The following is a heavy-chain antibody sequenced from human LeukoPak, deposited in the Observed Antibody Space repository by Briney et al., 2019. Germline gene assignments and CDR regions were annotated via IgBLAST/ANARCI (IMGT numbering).Heavy chain of an antibody. CDR2: ISSSSSTM. Sequence: QSGGSLRLSCAASGFTFRSYSMNWVRQAPGKGLEWVSYISSSSSTMCYADSVKGRFTISRDNAKNSLYLQMSSLRAEDTAVYYCARENYDTSTYPAGYFDYWGQGTLVTVSS. V-gene: IGHV3-48*01. CDR3: ARENYDTSTYPAGYFDY. D-gene: IGHD3-22*01. J-gene: IGHJ4*02. CDR1: GFTFRSYS.